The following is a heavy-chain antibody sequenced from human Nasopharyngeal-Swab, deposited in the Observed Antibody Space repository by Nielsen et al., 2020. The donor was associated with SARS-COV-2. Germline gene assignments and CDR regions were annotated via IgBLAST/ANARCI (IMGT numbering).Heavy chain of an antibody. D-gene: IGHD2/OR15-2a*01. CDR3: AKDLRGPYFF. CDR2: IVDSGDISGSGGNT. J-gene: IGHJ4*02. Sequence: GGSLRLSCVASGSSFRTYGMSWVRQAPGKGLEWVAAIVDSGDISGSGGNTYYADSVKGRFTISRDNSKNTLSLQMNSLRAEDTAVYYCAKDLRGPYFFWGQGTLVTVSS. CDR1: GSSFRTYG. V-gene: IGHV3-23*01.